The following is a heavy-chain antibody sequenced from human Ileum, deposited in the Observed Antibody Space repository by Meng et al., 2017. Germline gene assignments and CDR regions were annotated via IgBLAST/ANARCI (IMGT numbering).Heavy chain of an antibody. Sequence: GESLKISCAASGFTYNRYVMRWVRQAPGKGLEWVSAISDSGDKTYYADSVKGRFTISRDNSKNTLYLQMNSLRAEDTAVYYCANGWDSSGGDYSYWGQGTLVTVSS. CDR3: ANGWDSSGGDYSY. D-gene: IGHD6-19*01. V-gene: IGHV3-23*01. J-gene: IGHJ4*02. CDR1: GFTYNRYV. CDR2: ISDSGDKT.